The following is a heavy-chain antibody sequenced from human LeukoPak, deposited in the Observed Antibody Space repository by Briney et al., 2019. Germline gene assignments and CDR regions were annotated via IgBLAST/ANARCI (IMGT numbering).Heavy chain of an antibody. CDR1: GFTFSSYA. CDR2: ISSNGGST. J-gene: IGHJ4*02. Sequence: GGSLRLSCAASGFTFSSYAMHWVRQAPGKGLEYVSAISSNGGSTYYANSVKGRFTISRDNSKNTLYLQMGSLRAEDMAVYYCARGTYDSRGDYWGQGTLVTVSS. CDR3: ARGTYDSRGDY. V-gene: IGHV3-64*01. D-gene: IGHD3-22*01.